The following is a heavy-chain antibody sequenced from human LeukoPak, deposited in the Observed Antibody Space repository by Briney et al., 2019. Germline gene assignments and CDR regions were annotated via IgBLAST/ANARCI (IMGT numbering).Heavy chain of an antibody. J-gene: IGHJ4*02. CDR2: ISGSSGSI. V-gene: IGHV3-21*01. D-gene: IGHD6-13*01. CDR3: AREGLSISWFSLDC. CDR1: GFTFTSYT. Sequence: PGGSLRLSCAASGFTFTSYTMNWVRQAPGKGLEWVSSISGSSGSIYYADSMKGRFTISRDNAKNSLYLQMSSLRAEDTAVYYCAREGLSISWFSLDCWGQGTLVTVSS.